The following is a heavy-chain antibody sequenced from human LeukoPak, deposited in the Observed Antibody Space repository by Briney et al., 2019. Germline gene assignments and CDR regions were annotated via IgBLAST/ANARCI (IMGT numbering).Heavy chain of an antibody. CDR2: IYHSGST. V-gene: IGHV4-30-2*01. CDR1: GGSISSGGYS. D-gene: IGHD3-3*01. Sequence: SETLSLTCAVSGGSISSGGYSWSWIRQPPGKGLEWIGYIYHSGSTYYNPSLKSRVTISVDRSKNQFSLKLSSVTAADTAVYFCTSAIWWDSYYDDCGRGSLLTVAA. J-gene: IGHJ1*01. CDR3: TSAIWWDSYYDD.